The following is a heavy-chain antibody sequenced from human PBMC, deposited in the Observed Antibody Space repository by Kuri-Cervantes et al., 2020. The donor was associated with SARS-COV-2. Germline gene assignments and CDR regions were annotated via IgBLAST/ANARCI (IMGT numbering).Heavy chain of an antibody. Sequence: SVKVSCKASGGTFSSYAISWVRQAPGQGLEWMGGIIPIFGTANYAQKFQGRVTITADKSTSTAYMELSSLRSEDTAVYYCASFPNEYSRQIEDYWGQGTRVTGSS. CDR1: GGTFSSYA. V-gene: IGHV1-69*06. J-gene: IGHJ4*02. D-gene: IGHD6-6*01. CDR2: IIPIFGTA. CDR3: ASFPNEYSRQIEDY.